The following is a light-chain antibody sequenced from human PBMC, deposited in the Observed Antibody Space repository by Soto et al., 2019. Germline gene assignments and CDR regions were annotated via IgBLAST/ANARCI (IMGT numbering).Light chain of an antibody. J-gene: IGLJ1*01. CDR1: ISDVGDYNY. CDR3: CSYAGSYTRYV. CDR2: EVS. Sequence: TLPGSVSASPGAAVTISCTGTISDVGDYNYCSWYQQHPGKAPKLMIYEVSKRPSGVPDRFSGPKSGNTASLTISGLQAEDEAASYCCSYAGSYTRYVLGTGTEGPVL. V-gene: IGLV2-11*01.